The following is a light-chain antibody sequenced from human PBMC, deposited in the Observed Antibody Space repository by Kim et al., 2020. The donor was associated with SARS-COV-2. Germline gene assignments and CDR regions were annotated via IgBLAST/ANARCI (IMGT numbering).Light chain of an antibody. CDR1: SLTNYY. CDR2: DKN. Sequence: GQTVSLTCQGDSLTNYYASWYRVQPGQATRLVIYDKNKRRSGIPDRFSGSSSGNTASLAITGAQADDEADYYCNSRVSSGNHPWVFGGGTQLTVL. V-gene: IGLV3-19*01. J-gene: IGLJ3*02. CDR3: NSRVSSGNHPWV.